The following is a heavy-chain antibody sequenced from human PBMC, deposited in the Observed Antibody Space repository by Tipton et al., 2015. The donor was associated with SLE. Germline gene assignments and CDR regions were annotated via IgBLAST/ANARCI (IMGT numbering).Heavy chain of an antibody. D-gene: IGHD2-2*01. V-gene: IGHV4-59*11. CDR3: ASPVVPASYYGMDV. CDR1: GGSISSHY. CDR2: IYYSGST. Sequence: TLSLTCTVSGGSISSHYWSWIRQPPGKGLEWIGYIYYSGSTNYNPSLKSRVTISVDTSKNQFSLKLSSVTAADTAVYYCASPVVPASYYGMDVWGQGTTVTVSS. J-gene: IGHJ6*02.